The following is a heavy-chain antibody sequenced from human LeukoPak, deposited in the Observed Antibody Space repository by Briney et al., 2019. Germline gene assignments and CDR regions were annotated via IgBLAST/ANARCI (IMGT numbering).Heavy chain of an antibody. CDR1: RLTFSSYS. Sequence: GGSLRLSCAASRLTFSSYSMNGVRQAPGKGLEWVSSISSSSSYIYYADSVKGRFTISRDNAKNSLYLQMNSLRAEDTAVYYSARVCADIVVVQAATHYYYMDVWGKGTTVTVSS. CDR3: ARVCADIVVVQAATHYYYMDV. V-gene: IGHV3-21*01. J-gene: IGHJ6*03. D-gene: IGHD2-2*01. CDR2: ISSSSSYI.